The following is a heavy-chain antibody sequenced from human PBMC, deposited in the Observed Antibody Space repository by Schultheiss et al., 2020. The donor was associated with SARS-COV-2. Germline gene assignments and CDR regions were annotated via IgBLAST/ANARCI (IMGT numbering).Heavy chain of an antibody. CDR3: ARAGLYCGGDCYPPSRAFDI. CDR1: GFTFGTYW. CDR2: INTDGRDT. J-gene: IGHJ3*02. D-gene: IGHD2-21*01. Sequence: GGSLRLSCAASGFTFGTYWMHWVRQAPGKGLVWVSRINTDGRDTSYADSVKGRFTISRDNAKNTLYLQMNSLRAEDTAVYYCARAGLYCGGDCYPPSRAFDIWGQGTMVTVSS. V-gene: IGHV3-74*01.